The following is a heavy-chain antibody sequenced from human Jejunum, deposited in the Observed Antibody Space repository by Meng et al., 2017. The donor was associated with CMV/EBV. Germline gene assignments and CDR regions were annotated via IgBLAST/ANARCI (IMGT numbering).Heavy chain of an antibody. V-gene: IGHV4-4*07. D-gene: IGHD1-26*01. CDR1: GGSINNYY. Sequence: QVQLQESGLGLVKPSATLSLTCTVSGGSINNYYWSWIRQSAGKGLEWIGRFYSSDTYNYHPSLNSRVTMSLDTSKKQFSLILSSVTAADTARYYCARGPGASTREGFDHWGLGTLVTVSS. CDR2: FYSSDTY. J-gene: IGHJ4*02. CDR3: ARGPGASTREGFDH.